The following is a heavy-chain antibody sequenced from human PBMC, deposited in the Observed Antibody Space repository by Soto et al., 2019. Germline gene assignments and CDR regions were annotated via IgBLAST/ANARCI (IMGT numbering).Heavy chain of an antibody. V-gene: IGHV3-49*03. CDR3: ARVDKQLGTTFFDY. CDR1: GFTLGDYA. Sequence: GGSLKLSCTAPGFTLGDYAMSWFRQAPGKGLEWVGFIRSKAYGGTTEYAASVKGRCTISRDDSKDSAYLQMNSLKTEDTAVYYCARVDKQLGTTFFDYWGQGILVTVSS. D-gene: IGHD1-1*01. J-gene: IGHJ4*02. CDR2: IRSKAYGGTT.